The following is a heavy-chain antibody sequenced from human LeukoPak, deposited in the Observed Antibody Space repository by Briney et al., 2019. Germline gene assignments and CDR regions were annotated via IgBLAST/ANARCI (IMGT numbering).Heavy chain of an antibody. CDR2: INPNSGGT. D-gene: IGHD3-10*01. V-gene: IGHV1-2*02. CDR3: ARESLSSGSYGY. Sequence: GASVKVSWAASGYIFTCSYIHWGRPAPGQGLGWRGWINPNSGGTNSAQKFQGRVTMTRDTSISTAYMELSRLRSDDTAVYYCARESLSSGSYGYWGQGTLVAVSS. J-gene: IGHJ4*02. CDR1: GYIFTCSY.